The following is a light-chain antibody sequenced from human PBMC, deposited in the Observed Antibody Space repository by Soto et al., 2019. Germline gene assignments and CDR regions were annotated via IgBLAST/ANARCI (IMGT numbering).Light chain of an antibody. V-gene: IGKV1-39*01. CDR3: QQRSDSIT. CDR2: AAS. CDR1: QSIVTY. J-gene: IGKJ5*01. Sequence: DIQITQSQSSLSASVGSRVTITCRASQSIVTYLNWYHQKPGQAPKLLIYAASNLQSGVPSRFSGSGSGADFTLTISSLEPEDFAVYYCQQRSDSITFGQGTRLEIK.